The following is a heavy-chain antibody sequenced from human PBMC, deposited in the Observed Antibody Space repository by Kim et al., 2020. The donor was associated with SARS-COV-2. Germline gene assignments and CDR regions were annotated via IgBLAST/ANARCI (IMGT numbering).Heavy chain of an antibody. Sequence: GGSLRLSCTASGFTFGDYAMSWFRQAPGKGLEWVGFIRSRPYGGTTEYAASVKGRFTISRDDSKSIAYLQMNSLKTEDIAIYYCTRESGYCSGGGCHSRGAYYYYGVDVWGQGTTVTVSS. CDR1: GFTFGDYA. D-gene: IGHD2-15*01. CDR2: IRSRPYGGTT. V-gene: IGHV3-49*03. J-gene: IGHJ6*02. CDR3: TRESGYCSGGGCHSRGAYYYYGVDV.